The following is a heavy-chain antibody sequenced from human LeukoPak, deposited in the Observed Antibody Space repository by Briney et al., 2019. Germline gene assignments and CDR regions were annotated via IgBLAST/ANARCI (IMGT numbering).Heavy chain of an antibody. Sequence: SETLSLTCTVSGGSISSSSYYWGWIRQPPGKGLEWIGSIYYSGSTYYNPSLKSRVTISVDTSKNQFSLKLSSVTAADTAVYYCATNIVVPHAFDIWGQGTMVTVSS. CDR2: IYYSGST. CDR1: GGSISSSSYY. CDR3: ATNIVVPHAFDI. J-gene: IGHJ3*02. V-gene: IGHV4-39*07. D-gene: IGHD2-15*01.